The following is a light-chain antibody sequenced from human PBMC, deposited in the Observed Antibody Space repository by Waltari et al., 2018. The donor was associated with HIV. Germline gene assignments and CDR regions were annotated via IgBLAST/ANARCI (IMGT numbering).Light chain of an antibody. CDR2: GAS. CDR1: QSVSSSY. J-gene: IGKJ4*01. Sequence: EFVLTHSPGTLSLSPGERATLSCRASQSVSSSYLAWYQQQPGQAPRLLIYGASIRATGIPDRFSGSGSGTDFTLTISRLEPEDFAMYHCQHYRSSPTTFGGGTKVEIK. CDR3: QHYRSSPTT. V-gene: IGKV3-20*01.